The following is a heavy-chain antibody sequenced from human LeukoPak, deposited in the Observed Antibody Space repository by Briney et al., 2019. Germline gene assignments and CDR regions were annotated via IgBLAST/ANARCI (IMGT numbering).Heavy chain of an antibody. CDR1: GYTFTSYD. D-gene: IGHD3-10*01. J-gene: IGHJ4*02. CDR2: MNPNSGNT. V-gene: IGHV1-8*01. Sequence: ASVKVSCKASGYTFTSYDINWVRQATGQGLEWMGWMNPNSGNTGYAQKFQGRVTMTRNTSISTAYMELSSLRSEDTAVYYCARVKRRPWFRELSFDYWGQGALVTVSS. CDR3: ARVKRRPWFRELSFDY.